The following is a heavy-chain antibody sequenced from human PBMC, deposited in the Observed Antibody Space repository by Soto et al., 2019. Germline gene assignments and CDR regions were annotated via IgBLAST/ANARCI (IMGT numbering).Heavy chain of an antibody. CDR3: AKDRVVKVSELYFYYGMDV. J-gene: IGHJ6*02. D-gene: IGHD3-22*01. V-gene: IGHV3-23*01. Sequence: EVQLLQSGGGLVQPGGSLRLSCAASGFSFSSYAMNWVRQAPGKGLEWVSGISAGADTTNYADSVKGRFTISRDNSKKTLYLQMNSLSAEDTALYYCAKDRVVKVSELYFYYGMDVWGQGTTVTVSS. CDR2: ISAGADTT. CDR1: GFSFSSYA.